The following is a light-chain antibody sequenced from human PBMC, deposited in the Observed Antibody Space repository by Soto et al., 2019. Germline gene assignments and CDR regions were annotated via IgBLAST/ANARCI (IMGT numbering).Light chain of an antibody. J-gene: IGKJ1*01. CDR2: DAS. CDR3: QQYTNTNNPWM. CDR1: KTISTW. V-gene: IGKV1-5*01. Sequence: DIQGTHSPPTLSASVADRVTITCCAIKTISTWMAWYQQTPGTAPKLLVYDASTLQSGVASRFSGSGSGTEFTLIISGLQPDDSATYYCQQYTNTNNPWMFGQGTKVDI.